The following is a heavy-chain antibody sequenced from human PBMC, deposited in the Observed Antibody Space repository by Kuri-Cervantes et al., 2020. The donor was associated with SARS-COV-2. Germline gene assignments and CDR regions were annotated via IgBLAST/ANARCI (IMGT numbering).Heavy chain of an antibody. D-gene: IGHD6-13*01. J-gene: IGHJ4*02. CDR2: ISYDGSNK. Sequence: GESLKISCAASGFTFSSYAMHWVRQAPGKGLEWVAVISYDGSNKYYADSVKGRFTISRDNSKNTLYPQMNSLRAEDTAVYYCAREISQSIAAAGTPLDYWGQGTLVTVSS. CDR1: GFTFSSYA. V-gene: IGHV3-30-3*01. CDR3: AREISQSIAAAGTPLDY.